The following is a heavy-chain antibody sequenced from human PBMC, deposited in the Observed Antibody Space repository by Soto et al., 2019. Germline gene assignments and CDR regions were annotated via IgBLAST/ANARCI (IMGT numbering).Heavy chain of an antibody. D-gene: IGHD3-3*01. J-gene: IGHJ6*02. V-gene: IGHV3-30-3*01. Sequence: GGSLRLSCAASGFTFSSYAMHWVRQAPGKGLEWVAVISYDGSNKYYADSVKGRFTISRDNSKNTLYLQMNSLRAEDTAVYYCARDITIFGVVAYGMDVWGQGTTVTVSS. CDR2: ISYDGSNK. CDR1: GFTFSSYA. CDR3: ARDITIFGVVAYGMDV.